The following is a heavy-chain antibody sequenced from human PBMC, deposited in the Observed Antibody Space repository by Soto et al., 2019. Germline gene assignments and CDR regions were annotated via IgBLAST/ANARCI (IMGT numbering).Heavy chain of an antibody. D-gene: IGHD3-3*01. J-gene: IGHJ6*02. V-gene: IGHV3-30-3*01. Sequence: GGSLRLSCAASGFTFSSYAMHWVRQAPGKGLEWVAVISYDGSNKYYADSVKGRFTISRDNSKNTLYLQMNSLRAEDTAVYYCARDITIFGVVAYGMDVWGQGTTVTVSS. CDR2: ISYDGSNK. CDR1: GFTFSSYA. CDR3: ARDITIFGVVAYGMDV.